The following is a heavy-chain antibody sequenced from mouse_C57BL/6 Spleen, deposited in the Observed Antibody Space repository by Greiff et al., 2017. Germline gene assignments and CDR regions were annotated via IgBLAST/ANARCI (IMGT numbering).Heavy chain of an antibody. J-gene: IGHJ4*01. Sequence: QVQLKESGAELVKPGASVKISCKASGYAFSSYWMNWVKQRPGKGLEWIGQIYPGDGDTNYNGKFKGKATLTADKSSSTAYMQLSSLTSEDAAVYCCARGFYDDDEGGSMDYWGQGTSVTVSS. CDR1: GYAFSSYW. CDR2: IYPGDGDT. V-gene: IGHV1-80*01. CDR3: ARGFYDDDEGGSMDY. D-gene: IGHD2-4*01.